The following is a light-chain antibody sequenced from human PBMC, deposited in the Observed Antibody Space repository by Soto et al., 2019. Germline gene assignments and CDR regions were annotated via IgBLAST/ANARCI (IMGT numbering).Light chain of an antibody. CDR2: KAS. CDR3: QQYYSYPPT. J-gene: IGKJ1*01. Sequence: DIQMTQSPSSLSASVGYRVTITCRASQSVSSWVAWYHLKPGKAPKLLIYKASTLETGVPSRFSGSGSGTDFTLTISCLQSEDFATYYCQQYYSYPPTFGQGTKVDI. V-gene: IGKV1-5*03. CDR1: QSVSSW.